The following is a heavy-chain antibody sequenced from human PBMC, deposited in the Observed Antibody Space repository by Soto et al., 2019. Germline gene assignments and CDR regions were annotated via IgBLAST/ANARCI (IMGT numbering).Heavy chain of an antibody. CDR2: ISASTSKT. V-gene: IGHV1-18*01. CDR1: GYTFSSYG. CDR3: ARVEAAMSGHWFDP. Sequence: QDQLVQSGAEVKKPGASVKVSCKASGYTFSSYGISWVRQAPGQGLEWLGWISASTSKTKYAQKFQGRVTRTTDRSTSTVDMELKGLRSDYTAVYYCARVEAAMSGHWFDPWGQGTLVTVSS. D-gene: IGHD2-2*01. J-gene: IGHJ5*02.